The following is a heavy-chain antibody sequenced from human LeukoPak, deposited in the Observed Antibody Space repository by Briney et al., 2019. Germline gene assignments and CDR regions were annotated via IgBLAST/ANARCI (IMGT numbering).Heavy chain of an antibody. J-gene: IGHJ4*02. CDR1: GFTFSSYW. Sequence: WGSLRLSCAASGFTFSSYWMSWVRQVPGKGLEWVANIKQDGSEKYYVDSVKGRFTISRDNAKNSLYLQMNSLRAEDTAVYYCARGSYSSGWFSVPDYWGQGTLVTVSS. D-gene: IGHD6-19*01. CDR3: ARGSYSSGWFSVPDY. V-gene: IGHV3-7*04. CDR2: IKQDGSEK.